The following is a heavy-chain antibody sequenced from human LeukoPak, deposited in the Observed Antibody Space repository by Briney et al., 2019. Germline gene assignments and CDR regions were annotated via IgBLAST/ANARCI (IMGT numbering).Heavy chain of an antibody. CDR3: ARGSGAYYTWFDP. J-gene: IGHJ5*02. CDR1: GFTFSSYG. D-gene: IGHD3-16*01. V-gene: IGHV3-33*01. CDR2: IWFDGNNK. Sequence: GGSLRLSCAASGFTFSSYGMHWVRQAPGNGLEWVAVIWFDGNNKYYADSVKGRFTISRDNSKNTLYLQMNSLRAEDTAVYYCARGSGAYYTWFDPWGQGTLVTVSS.